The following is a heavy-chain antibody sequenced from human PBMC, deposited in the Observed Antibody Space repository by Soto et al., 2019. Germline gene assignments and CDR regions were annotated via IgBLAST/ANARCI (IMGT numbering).Heavy chain of an antibody. D-gene: IGHD1-20*01. V-gene: IGHV4-59*01. CDR1: GGSISSYY. CDR3: ARGDITGNTQVLDY. J-gene: IGHJ4*02. CDR2: IYYSGST. Sequence: PLETLSLTCTVSGGSISSYYWSWIRQPPGKGLEWIGYIYYSGSTNYNPSLKSRVTISVDTSKNQFSLKLSSVTAADTAVYYCARGDITGNTQVLDYWGQGTLVTVSS.